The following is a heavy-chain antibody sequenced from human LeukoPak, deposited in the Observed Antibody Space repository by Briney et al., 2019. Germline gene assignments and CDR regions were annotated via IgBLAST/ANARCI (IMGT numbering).Heavy chain of an antibody. V-gene: IGHV4-34*01. J-gene: IGHJ3*02. CDR1: GGSFSGYY. CDR3: AKDLGKNFGSGSYYRNRPGVLDI. Sequence: PSETLSLTCAVYGGSFSGYYWSWIRQPPGKGLEWIGEINHSGSTNYNPSLKSRVTISVDTSENQFSLKLSSVTAADTAVYYCAKDLGKNFGSGSYYRNRPGVLDIWGQGTMVTVSS. D-gene: IGHD3-10*01. CDR2: INHSGST.